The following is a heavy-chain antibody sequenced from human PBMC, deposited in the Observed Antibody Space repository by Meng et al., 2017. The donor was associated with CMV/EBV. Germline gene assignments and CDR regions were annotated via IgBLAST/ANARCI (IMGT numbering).Heavy chain of an antibody. CDR3: ARDDFDYYGMDV. CDR1: GFTFSSYA. J-gene: IGHJ6*02. D-gene: IGHD3/OR15-3a*01. V-gene: IGHV3-30*04. Sequence: GGSLRLSCAASGFTFSSYAMHWVRQAPGKGLEWVAVISYDGSNKYYADSVKGRFTISRDNSKNTLYLQMNSLRAEDTAVYYCARDDFDYYGMDVWGQGTTGTVSS. CDR2: ISYDGSNK.